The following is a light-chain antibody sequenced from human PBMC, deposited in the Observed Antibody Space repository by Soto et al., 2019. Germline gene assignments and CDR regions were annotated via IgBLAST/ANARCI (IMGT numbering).Light chain of an antibody. CDR3: QQYYCISRT. Sequence: DIVMTQSPDSLAVSLGERATINCKSSQSVLSSSNNKNYLAWYQQKPGQPPKLLIYWASTRESGVPDRFSGSGSGTDFPLTISTLQAEDVAVYYFQQYYCISRTFGQGTKVQIK. CDR2: WAS. V-gene: IGKV4-1*01. J-gene: IGKJ1*01. CDR1: QSVLSSSNNKNY.